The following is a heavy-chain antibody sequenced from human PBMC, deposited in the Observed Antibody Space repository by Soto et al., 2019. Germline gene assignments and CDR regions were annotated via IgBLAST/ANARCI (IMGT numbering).Heavy chain of an antibody. CDR2: ISGSGGST. CDR3: AKAEGYQLRGRNYYYYYMDV. Sequence: EVQLLESGGGLVQPGGSLRLSCAASGFTFSSYAMSWVRQAPGKGLEWVSAISGSGGSTYYADSVKGRFTITRDNYKNTLYLQMNSLRAEATALYYCAKAEGYQLRGRNYYYYYMDVWGKGTTVTVSS. J-gene: IGHJ6*03. D-gene: IGHD2-2*01. CDR1: GFTFSSYA. V-gene: IGHV3-23*01.